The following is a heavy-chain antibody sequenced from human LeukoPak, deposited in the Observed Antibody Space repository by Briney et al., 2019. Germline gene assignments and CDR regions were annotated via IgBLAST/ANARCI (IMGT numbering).Heavy chain of an antibody. CDR2: ISAYNGNT. V-gene: IGHV1-18*01. D-gene: IGHD5-18*01. CDR1: GYSFTDFG. CDR3: VRDVGDTTMIFFDY. J-gene: IGHJ4*02. Sequence: ASVKVSCKAFGYSFTDFGVSWVRQAPGQGLEWMGWISAYNGNTNYAQKFQDRVTMTMDTFASTAYMEMRSLESDDTAVYYCVRDVGDTTMIFFDYWGQGTLVTVSS.